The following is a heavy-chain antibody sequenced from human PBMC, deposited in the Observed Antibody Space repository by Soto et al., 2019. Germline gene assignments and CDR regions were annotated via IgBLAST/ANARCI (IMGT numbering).Heavy chain of an antibody. CDR1: GGSISSGGYY. CDR2: IYYSGST. Sequence: SETLSLTCTVSGGSISSGGYYWSWIRQHPGKGLEWIGYIYYSGSTYYNPSLKSRVTISVDTSKNQFSLKLSSVTAADTAVYYCARDPSGVVVPAANAFDIWGQGTMVTVSS. D-gene: IGHD2-2*01. J-gene: IGHJ3*02. V-gene: IGHV4-31*03. CDR3: ARDPSGVVVPAANAFDI.